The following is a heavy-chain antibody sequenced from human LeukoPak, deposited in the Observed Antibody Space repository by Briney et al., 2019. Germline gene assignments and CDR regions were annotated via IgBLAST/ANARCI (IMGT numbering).Heavy chain of an antibody. CDR2: MSPNSGNT. V-gene: IGHV1-8*03. J-gene: IGHJ4*02. Sequence: ASVKVSCKASGYTFTSYDINWVRQATGQGLEWMGWMSPNSGNTGYAQKFQGRVTITRNTSISTAYMELSSLRSEDTAVYYCAMGPATYYFDYWGQGTLVTVSS. CDR1: GYTFTSYD. CDR3: AMGPATYYFDY. D-gene: IGHD2-2*01.